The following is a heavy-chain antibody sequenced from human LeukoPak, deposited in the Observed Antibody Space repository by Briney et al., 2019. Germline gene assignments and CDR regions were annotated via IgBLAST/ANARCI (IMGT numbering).Heavy chain of an antibody. CDR1: GGTFSSYA. D-gene: IGHD6-13*01. V-gene: IGHV1-69*13. Sequence: ASVKVSCKASGGTFSSYAISWVRQAPGQGLEWMGGIIPIFGTANYAQKFQGRVTITADESTSTAYMELSSLRSEDTAVYYCAREGRQQLPLGVWGQGTTVTVSS. J-gene: IGHJ6*02. CDR2: IIPIFGTA. CDR3: AREGRQQLPLGV.